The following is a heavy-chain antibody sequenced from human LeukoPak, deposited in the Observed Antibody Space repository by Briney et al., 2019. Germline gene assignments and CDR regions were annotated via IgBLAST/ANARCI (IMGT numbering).Heavy chain of an antibody. CDR1: GFTSSSHA. Sequence: HGGSLRLSCVGSGFTSSSHAMSRVRQAPGQGLEGVSGIYESGQTTHYADSVKGRFSISRDNYKNTLYLQMDSLRGEDTDIYYCAKDYRIGYSDHFDYWGQGALVTVSS. V-gene: IGHV3-23*01. J-gene: IGHJ4*02. CDR3: AKDYRIGYSDHFDY. D-gene: IGHD2-21*01. CDR2: IYESGQTT.